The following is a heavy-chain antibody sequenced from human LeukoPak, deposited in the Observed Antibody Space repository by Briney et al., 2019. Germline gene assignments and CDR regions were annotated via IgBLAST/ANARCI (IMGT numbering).Heavy chain of an antibody. Sequence: GESLKISCKGSGYRFTDYWIAWVRQMPGKGLEWVSGVSGSGGSTYYADSVKGRFTISRDNSKNTLYLQMNTLRAEDTAVYYCAKGGGDYLIYYGMDVWGQGTTVTVSS. V-gene: IGHV3-23*01. J-gene: IGHJ6*02. CDR2: VSGSGGST. CDR3: AKGGGDYLIYYGMDV. D-gene: IGHD4-17*01. CDR1: GYRFTDYW.